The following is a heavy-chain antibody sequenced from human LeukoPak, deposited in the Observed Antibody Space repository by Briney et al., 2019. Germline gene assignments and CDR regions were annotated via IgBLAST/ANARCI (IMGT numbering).Heavy chain of an antibody. J-gene: IGHJ4*02. CDR3: TTDYYDYVWGSYRPDN. D-gene: IGHD3-16*02. Sequence: SGGSLRLSCAASGFTFSNAWMTWVRQAPGKGLEWVARKGKTDGGTTEYAAPVKDRFTISRDDSKNTLYLQMNSLKPEDTAVYYCTTDYYDYVWGSYRPDNWGQGTLVTVSS. CDR1: GFTFSNAW. CDR2: KGKTDGGTT. V-gene: IGHV3-15*01.